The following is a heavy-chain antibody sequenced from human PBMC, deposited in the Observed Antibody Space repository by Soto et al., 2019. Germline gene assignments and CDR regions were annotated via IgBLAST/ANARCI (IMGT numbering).Heavy chain of an antibody. Sequence: LRLSCAASGFTFMNYEMNWVRQAPGNGLEWLAYISAGDTIYYADSVKGRFTISRDNAKDSLFLQLNSLRGDDTAIYYCAIMFDNSALEFWGQGTPVSVSS. D-gene: IGHD3-16*01. CDR2: ISAGDTI. J-gene: IGHJ4*02. CDR3: AIMFDNSALEF. CDR1: GFTFMNYE. V-gene: IGHV3-48*03.